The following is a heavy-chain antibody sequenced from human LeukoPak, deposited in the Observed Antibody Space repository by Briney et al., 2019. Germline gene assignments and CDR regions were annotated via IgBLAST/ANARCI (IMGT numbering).Heavy chain of an antibody. CDR3: ARLPTFYYDSSGYHYDY. V-gene: IGHV3-23*01. CDR2: TAGSGISK. D-gene: IGHD3-22*01. Sequence: GGSLRLSCAASGFTFYNYAMSWVRQAPGRGLEWASSTAGSGISKDYADSVKGQFTISKDKSKNTLYLQMDNLRAEDTGVYFCARLPTFYYDSSGYHYDYWGQGTLVTVSS. CDR1: GFTFYNYA. J-gene: IGHJ4*02.